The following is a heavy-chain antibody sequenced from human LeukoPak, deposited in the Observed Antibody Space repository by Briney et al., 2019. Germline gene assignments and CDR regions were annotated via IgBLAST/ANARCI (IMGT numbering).Heavy chain of an antibody. CDR1: GDSISDKYW. Sequence: PSETLSLTCAGSGDSISDKYWWRWVRQFPDKGLEWIGEVYRSGGTSYNPSLKSRVTVSIDYSKNQFSLNLRSVTAADTAVYYCGRHANGDSSAAFDLWGQGTMVFVSS. V-gene: IGHV4-4*02. J-gene: IGHJ3*01. D-gene: IGHD2-8*01. CDR3: GRHANGDSSAAFDL. CDR2: VYRSGGT.